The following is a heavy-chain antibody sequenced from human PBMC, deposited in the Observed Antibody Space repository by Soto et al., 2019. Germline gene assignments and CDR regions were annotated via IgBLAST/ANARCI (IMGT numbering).Heavy chain of an antibody. CDR1: GFTFSSYA. J-gene: IGHJ4*02. CDR2: ISYDGSNK. V-gene: IGHV3-30-3*01. CDR3: ARSDLALFWSDSPWVGYFDY. D-gene: IGHD3-3*01. Sequence: QVQLVESGGGVVQPGRSLRLSCAASGFTFSSYAMHWVRQAPGKGLEWVAVISYDGSNKYYADSVKGRFTISRDNSKNTLYLHMNSMRAEDTAGYDCARSDLALFWSDSPWVGYFDYWGQGTLVTVSS.